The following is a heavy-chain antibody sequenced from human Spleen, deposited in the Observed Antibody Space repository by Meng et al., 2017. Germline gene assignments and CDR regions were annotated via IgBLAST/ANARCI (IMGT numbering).Heavy chain of an antibody. Sequence: QLQLRESGSGLMKPSQTLSLTCAVSGGSISSDGSSWSWVRQPPGKGLEWIGFIYHTGSTYYNPSLKSRVTISVDRSKNQFSLKLSSVTAADAAVYFCARGVEDYSDSSGFAWYFDYWGQGTLVTVSS. D-gene: IGHD3-22*01. CDR1: GGSISSDGSS. V-gene: IGHV4-30-2*01. J-gene: IGHJ4*02. CDR3: ARGVEDYSDSSGFAWYFDY. CDR2: IYHTGST.